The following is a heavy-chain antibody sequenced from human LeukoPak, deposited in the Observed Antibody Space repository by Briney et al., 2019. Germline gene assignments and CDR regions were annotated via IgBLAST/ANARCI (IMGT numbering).Heavy chain of an antibody. D-gene: IGHD3-22*01. CDR3: ARGGRPYYYDCTKPSFDP. V-gene: IGHV1-69*04. CDR2: IIPILGIA. CDR1: GGTFSSYA. J-gene: IGHJ5*02. Sequence: GSSVKVSCKASGGTFSSYAISWVRQAPGQGLEWMGRIIPILGIANYAQKFQGRVTITADKSTSTAYMELSSLRSEDTAVYYCARGGRPYYYDCTKPSFDPWGQGTLVTVSS.